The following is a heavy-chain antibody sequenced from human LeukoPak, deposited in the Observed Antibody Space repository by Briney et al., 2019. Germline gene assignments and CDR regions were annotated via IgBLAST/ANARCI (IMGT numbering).Heavy chain of an antibody. D-gene: IGHD3-22*01. CDR2: IYYSGST. CDR3: AMGRPQYDSSGHGGEGDY. V-gene: IGHV4-59*01. CDR1: GGSISSYY. Sequence: SETLSLTCTVSGGSISSYYCSWIRQPPGKGLEWIAYIYYSGSTNYNPSLKSRVTISVDTSKNQCSLKLSSVTAADTAVYYCAMGRPQYDSSGHGGEGDYWGQGTLVTVSS. J-gene: IGHJ4*02.